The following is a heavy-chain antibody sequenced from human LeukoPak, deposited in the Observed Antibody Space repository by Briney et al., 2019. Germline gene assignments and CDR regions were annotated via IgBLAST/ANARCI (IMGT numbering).Heavy chain of an antibody. CDR3: AKESRVEMATINYFDY. CDR2: ISGSSGST. J-gene: IGHJ4*02. Sequence: GGSLRLSCAASGFTFSSYAMSWVRQAPGKGLEWVSAISGSSGSTYYADSVKGRFTISRDNSKNTLYLQMNSLRAEDTAVYYCAKESRVEMATINYFDYWGQGTLVTVSS. V-gene: IGHV3-23*01. CDR1: GFTFSSYA. D-gene: IGHD5-24*01.